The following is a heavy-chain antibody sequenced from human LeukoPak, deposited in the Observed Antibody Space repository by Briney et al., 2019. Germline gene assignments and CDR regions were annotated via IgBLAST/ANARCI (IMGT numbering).Heavy chain of an antibody. CDR2: TYYRPKFNT. J-gene: IGHJ4*02. CDR1: GDSLSNNNVA. V-gene: IGHV6-1*01. D-gene: IGHD3-10*01. CDR3: ARGSHSSFDY. Sequence: SQTLSLTCAISGDSLSNNNVAWKWIRQSPSRGLEWLGRTYYRPKFNTDYAVSVKSRIAINSDTSKNQFSLQLNSVTPEDTGARYCARGSHSSFDYWGQGTLVTVSS.